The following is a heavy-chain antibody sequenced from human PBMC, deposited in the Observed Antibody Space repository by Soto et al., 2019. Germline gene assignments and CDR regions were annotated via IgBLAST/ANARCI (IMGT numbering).Heavy chain of an antibody. V-gene: IGHV1-69*01. D-gene: IGHD1-26*01. CDR2: IIPIFGTA. CDR3: ARGVLGATTCYYYYGMDV. Sequence: QVQLVQSGAEVKKPGSSVKVSCKASGGTFSSYAISWVRQAPGQGLEWMGGIIPIFGTANYAQKFQGRVTITADESTSTTYMELSSLRSEATAVYYCARGVLGATTCYYYYGMDVWGQGTTVTVSS. CDR1: GGTFSSYA. J-gene: IGHJ6*02.